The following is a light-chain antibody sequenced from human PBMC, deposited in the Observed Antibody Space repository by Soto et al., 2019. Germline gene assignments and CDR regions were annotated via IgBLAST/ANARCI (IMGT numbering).Light chain of an antibody. V-gene: IGKV3-11*01. Sequence: EIVLTQSPATLSLSPGERATLSCRASQSVSSYLAWYQQKPGQAPRLLIYDASNRATGIPARFSGSGSGTDFTLTIRSLEPEDFAVYYCQQRSNWTLFTFGQGTKLEIK. CDR1: QSVSSY. CDR2: DAS. CDR3: QQRSNWTLFT. J-gene: IGKJ2*01.